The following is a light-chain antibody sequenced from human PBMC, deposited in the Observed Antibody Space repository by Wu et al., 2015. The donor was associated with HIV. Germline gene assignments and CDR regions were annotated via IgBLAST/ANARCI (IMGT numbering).Light chain of an antibody. CDR1: QSLSSY. CDR3: QLSTNWPPELT. CDR2: DAS. V-gene: IGKV3-11*01. Sequence: VLTQSPTTLSLSPGERATLSCRASQSLSSYLAWYQQKGGQAPRLLIYDASHRASGIPARFSGSGSGTDFTLTISRLEPEDFAVCYCQLSTNWPPELTFGGGTRVEIK. J-gene: IGKJ4*01.